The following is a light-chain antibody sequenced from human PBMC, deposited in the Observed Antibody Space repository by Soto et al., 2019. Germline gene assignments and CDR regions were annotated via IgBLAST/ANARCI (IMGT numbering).Light chain of an antibody. Sequence: EIVMTQSPATLSVSPGERATLSCRANQTISSNLAWYQQKPGQAPRLLIYGASTRATGIPARFSGSGSGTEFTLTISTLQSEDFAVYYCQQYNNWPPKITFGQGTRLEIK. J-gene: IGKJ5*01. V-gene: IGKV3-15*01. CDR2: GAS. CDR3: QQYNNWPPKIT. CDR1: QTISSN.